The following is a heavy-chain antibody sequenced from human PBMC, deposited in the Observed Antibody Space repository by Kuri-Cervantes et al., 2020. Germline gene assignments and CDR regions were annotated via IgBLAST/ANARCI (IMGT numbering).Heavy chain of an antibody. D-gene: IGHD5-24*01. Sequence: ASVKVSCKASGYTFTSYDINWVRQATGQGLEWMGWISAYNGNTNYAQKLQGRVTMTTDTSTSTAYMELSSLRSEDTAVYYCARDDRRDGYVRDVWGQGTTVTVSS. J-gene: IGHJ6*02. CDR2: ISAYNGNT. CDR3: ARDDRRDGYVRDV. CDR1: GYTFTSYD. V-gene: IGHV1-18*01.